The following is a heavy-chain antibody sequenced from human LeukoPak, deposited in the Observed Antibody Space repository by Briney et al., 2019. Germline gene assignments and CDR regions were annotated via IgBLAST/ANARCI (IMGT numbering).Heavy chain of an antibody. CDR1: GGTFSIYA. Sequence: VASVKVSCKASGGTFSIYAISWVRQASGQGLEWMGRIIPILGIANYAQKFQGRVTITADKSTSTAYMELSSLRSEDTAVYYCATIPLGSCYSCNWFDPWGQGTLVTVSS. CDR3: ATIPLGSCYSCNWFDP. D-gene: IGHD2-15*01. J-gene: IGHJ5*02. CDR2: IIPILGIA. V-gene: IGHV1-69*04.